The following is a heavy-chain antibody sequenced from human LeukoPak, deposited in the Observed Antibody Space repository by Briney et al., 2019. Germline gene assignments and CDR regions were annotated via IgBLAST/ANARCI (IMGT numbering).Heavy chain of an antibody. D-gene: IGHD3-22*01. CDR1: GGSFSGYY. CDR3: ARQKYYYDSSGYYYVVRDWYFDL. V-gene: IGHV4-34*01. J-gene: IGHJ2*01. CDR2: INHSGST. Sequence: SETLSLTCAVYGGSFSGYYWSWIRQPPGKGLEWIGEINHSGSTNYNPSLKSRVTISVDTSKNQFSLKLSSVTAADTAVYYCARQKYYYDSSGYYYVVRDWYFDLWGRGTLVTVSS.